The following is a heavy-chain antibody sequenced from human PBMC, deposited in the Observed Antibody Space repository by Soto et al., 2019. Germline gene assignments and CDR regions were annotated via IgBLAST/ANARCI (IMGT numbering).Heavy chain of an antibody. D-gene: IGHD3-22*01. CDR3: ARVSSSYYDSSGSDAFDI. J-gene: IGHJ3*02. CDR2: ISYDGSNK. CDR1: GFTFSSCA. Sequence: PGGSLRLSCAASGFTFSSCAMHWVRQAPGKGLEWVAVISYDGSNKYYADSVKGRFTISRDNSKNTLYLQMNSLRAEDTAVYYCARVSSSYYDSSGSDAFDIWGQGTMVTVSS. V-gene: IGHV3-30-3*01.